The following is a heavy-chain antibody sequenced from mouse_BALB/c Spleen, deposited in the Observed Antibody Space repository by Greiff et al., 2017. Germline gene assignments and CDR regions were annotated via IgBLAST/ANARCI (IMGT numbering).Heavy chain of an antibody. CDR2: ISYSGST. Sequence: DVKLQESGPGLVKPSQSLSLTCTVTGYSITSDYAWNWIRQFPGNKLEWMGYISYSGSTSYNPSLKSRISITRDTSKNQFFLQLNSVTTEDTATYYCARASITTVALDYWGQGTTLTVSS. CDR1: GYSITSDYA. J-gene: IGHJ2*01. D-gene: IGHD1-1*01. CDR3: ARASITTVALDY. V-gene: IGHV3-2*02.